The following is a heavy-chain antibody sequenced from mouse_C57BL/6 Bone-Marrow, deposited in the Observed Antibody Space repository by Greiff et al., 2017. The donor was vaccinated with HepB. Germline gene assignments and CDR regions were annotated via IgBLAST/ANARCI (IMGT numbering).Heavy chain of an antibody. Sequence: DVQLQESGPGLVKPSQTVFLTCTVTGISITTGNYRWSWIRQFPGNKLEWIGYIYYSGTITYNPSLTSRTTITRDTPKNQFFLEMNSLTAEDTATYYCAREGKGYYFDYWGQGTTLTVSS. CDR1: GISITTGNYR. CDR2: IYYSGTI. J-gene: IGHJ2*01. CDR3: AREGKGYYFDY. V-gene: IGHV3-5*01. D-gene: IGHD1-3*01.